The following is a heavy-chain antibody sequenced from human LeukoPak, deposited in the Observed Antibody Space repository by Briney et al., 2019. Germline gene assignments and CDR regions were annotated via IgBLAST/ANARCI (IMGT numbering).Heavy chain of an antibody. J-gene: IGHJ4*02. CDR1: GFTFSSYS. V-gene: IGHV3-48*01. CDR2: ISSSSSTI. D-gene: IGHD6-19*01. Sequence: PGGSLRLSCAASGFTFSSYSMNWVRPAPGKGLEWVSYISSSSSTIYYADSVKGRFTISRDNSKNTLYLQMNSLRAEDTAVYYCANWVAVAGFDYWGQGTLVTVSS. CDR3: ANWVAVAGFDY.